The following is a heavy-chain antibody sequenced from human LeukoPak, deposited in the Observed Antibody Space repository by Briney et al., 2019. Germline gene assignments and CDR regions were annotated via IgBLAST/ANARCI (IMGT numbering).Heavy chain of an antibody. Sequence: PSETLSLTCSVSGGSITGYYWSWIRQPPGKGLEWIGYIYYSGSTNYNPSLKSRVTISVDTSQNQFSLKLSSVTAADTAVYYCAIFPVGIAAAGTLYWGQGTLVTVSS. J-gene: IGHJ4*02. V-gene: IGHV4-59*12. CDR2: IYYSGST. CDR1: GGSITGYY. D-gene: IGHD6-13*01. CDR3: AIFPVGIAAAGTLY.